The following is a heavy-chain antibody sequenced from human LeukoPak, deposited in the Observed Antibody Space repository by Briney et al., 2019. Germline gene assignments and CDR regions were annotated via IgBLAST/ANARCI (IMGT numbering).Heavy chain of an antibody. V-gene: IGHV3-23*01. CDR1: GFAFANYA. J-gene: IGHJ4*02. D-gene: IGHD3-22*01. Sequence: GGSLRLSCAASGFAFANYAMAWVRQAPGKGLNWVTGITGNGGTTYYADSVKGRFTISRDNSKNTLYLQMNSLRVEDTAVYYCAGGHYSDASDYFPLFDNWGQGTLVTVSS. CDR2: ITGNGGTT. CDR3: AGGHYSDASDYFPLFDN.